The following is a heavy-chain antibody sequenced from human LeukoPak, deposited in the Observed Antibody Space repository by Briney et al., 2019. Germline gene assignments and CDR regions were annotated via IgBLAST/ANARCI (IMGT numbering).Heavy chain of an antibody. D-gene: IGHD4-11*01. CDR3: ARGENYSKSKFDY. Sequence: SETLSLTCTVSGYSISSGYCWGWIRQPPGKGLEWIGSIYHSGSTYYNPSLKSRVTISVDTSKNQFSLKLSSVTAADTAVYYCARGENYSKSKFDYWGQGTLVTVSS. J-gene: IGHJ4*02. CDR2: IYHSGST. V-gene: IGHV4-38-2*02. CDR1: GYSISSGYC.